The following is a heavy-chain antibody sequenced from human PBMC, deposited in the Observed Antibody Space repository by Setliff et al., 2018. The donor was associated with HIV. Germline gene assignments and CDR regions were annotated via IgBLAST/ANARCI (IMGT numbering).Heavy chain of an antibody. J-gene: IGHJ4*02. CDR2: IDPDKGDT. Sequence: GASVKVSSKASGSTFTDFWIHWVRQAPGQGLESMGWIDPDKGDTGYAHNFQGRVIMTRDTSTSTVYMELHWLTSDDTAVYYCERVAHRLSGGIDYRGQGTQVTVSS. CDR3: ERVAHRLSGGIDY. V-gene: IGHV1-2*02. D-gene: IGHD2-15*01. CDR1: GSTFTDFW.